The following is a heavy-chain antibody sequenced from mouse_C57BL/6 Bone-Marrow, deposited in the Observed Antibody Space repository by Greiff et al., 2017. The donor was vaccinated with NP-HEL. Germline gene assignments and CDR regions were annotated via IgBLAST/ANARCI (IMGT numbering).Heavy chain of an antibody. CDR1: GFTFSSYG. CDR3: ARRSTMVTFDY. Sequence: EVMLVESGGDLVKPGGSLKLSCAASGFTFSSYGMSWVRQTPDKRLEWVATISSGGSYTYYPDSVKGRFPISRDNAKNTLYLQMSSLKSEDTAMYYCARRSTMVTFDYWGQGTTLTVSS. D-gene: IGHD2-1*01. V-gene: IGHV5-6*02. CDR2: ISSGGSYT. J-gene: IGHJ2*01.